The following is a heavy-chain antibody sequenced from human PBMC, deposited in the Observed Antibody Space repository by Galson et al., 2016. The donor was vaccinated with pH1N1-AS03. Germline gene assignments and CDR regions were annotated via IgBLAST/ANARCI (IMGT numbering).Heavy chain of an antibody. Sequence: PALVKPTQTLTLTCSVSGFSLNDAGVGVSWIRQPPGKALEWLARIFSNDEKAYNPSLNSRLTLSRDASRSQVVLTMTNMDAVDTATYFCAQLPRNFDSRGFYSLDGMGVWGQGTTVTVSS. J-gene: IGHJ6*02. CDR1: GFSLNDAGVG. D-gene: IGHD3-22*01. V-gene: IGHV2-26*01. CDR2: IFSNDEK. CDR3: AQLPRNFDSRGFYSLDGMGV.